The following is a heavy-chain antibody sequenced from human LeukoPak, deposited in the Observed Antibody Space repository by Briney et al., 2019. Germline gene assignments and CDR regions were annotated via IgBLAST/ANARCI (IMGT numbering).Heavy chain of an antibody. D-gene: IGHD3-3*01. CDR3: ARFNYDFWSGYYFDY. J-gene: IGHJ4*02. CDR1: GGSISSSNW. V-gene: IGHV4-4*02. CDR2: IYHSGST. Sequence: PSETLSLTCAVSGGSISSSNWWSWVRQPPGKGLEWIGEIYHSGSTNYSPSLKSRVTISVDKSKNQFSLKLSSVTAADTAVYYCARFNYDFWSGYYFDYWGQGTLVTVSS.